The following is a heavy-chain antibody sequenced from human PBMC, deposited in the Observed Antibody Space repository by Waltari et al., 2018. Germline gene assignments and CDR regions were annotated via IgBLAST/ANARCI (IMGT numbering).Heavy chain of an antibody. CDR1: GYTFTGYF. D-gene: IGHD5-12*01. J-gene: IGHJ3*02. V-gene: IGHV1-2*06. CDR3: AIRWLQLGGAFDI. CDR2: INPNSGGT. Sequence: QVQLVQSGAEVKKPGASVKVSCKASGYTFTGYFLHWVCQAPGQGLEWMGRINPNSGGTNYAQKFQGRVTMTRDTSISTAYMELSRLRSDDTAVYYCAIRWLQLGGAFDIWGQGTMVTVSS.